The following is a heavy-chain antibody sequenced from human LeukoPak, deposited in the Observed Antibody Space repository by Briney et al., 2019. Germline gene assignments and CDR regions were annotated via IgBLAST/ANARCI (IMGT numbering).Heavy chain of an antibody. CDR3: ASGIQLWSEHQIDY. J-gene: IGHJ4*02. D-gene: IGHD5-18*01. CDR2: IYYTGT. CDR1: GGSVTDYY. V-gene: IGHV4-59*08. Sequence: KSSETLSLTCTVSGGSVTDYYWSWIRQSPGKGLEWIAYIYYTGTSYNPSLKNRVTISVDTSKSQFSLKLSSVTAADTAVCYCASGIQLWSEHQIDYGGQGTLVTVSS.